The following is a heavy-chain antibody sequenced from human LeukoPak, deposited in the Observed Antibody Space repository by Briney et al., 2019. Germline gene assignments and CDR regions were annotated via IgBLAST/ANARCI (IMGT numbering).Heavy chain of an antibody. D-gene: IGHD1-26*01. V-gene: IGHV4-39*02. CDR2: IYDSGST. Sequence: SETLSLTCTVSGGSIRSSYYYWGWIRQPPGKGLEWIGSIYDSGSTYYNPSLKSRVTISVDTSKNQFSLQLDSVTPEDTAVYYCARETTTDGSPFDYWGQGTLVTVSS. CDR1: GGSIRSSYYY. CDR3: ARETTTDGSPFDY. J-gene: IGHJ4*02.